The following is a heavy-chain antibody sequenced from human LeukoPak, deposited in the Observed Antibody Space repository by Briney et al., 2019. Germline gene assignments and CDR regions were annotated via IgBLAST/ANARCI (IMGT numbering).Heavy chain of an antibody. J-gene: IGHJ5*02. V-gene: IGHV4-34*01. CDR2: IKHSGST. CDR1: GGSFSGYY. Sequence: SETLSLTCAVYGGSFSGYYWSWIRQPPGKGLEWIGEIKHSGSTNYNPSLKSRVTISVDASKNQFSLKLSSVTAADTAVYYCARGWGQLLFGGGYNWFDPWGQGTLVTVSS. D-gene: IGHD2-2*01. CDR3: ARGWGQLLFGGGYNWFDP.